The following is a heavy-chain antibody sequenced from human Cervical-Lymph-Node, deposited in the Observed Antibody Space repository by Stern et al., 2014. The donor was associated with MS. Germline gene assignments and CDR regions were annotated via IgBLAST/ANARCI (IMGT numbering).Heavy chain of an antibody. Sequence: VHLVESRGGVVQPGRSLRLSCAASGFTFSSYGMHWVRQAPGKGLEWVAVIWYDGSNKYYADSVKGRFTISRDNSKNTLYLQMNSLRAEDTAVYYCARDRYSNYGRYYYGMDVWGQGTTVTVSS. CDR1: GFTFSSYG. J-gene: IGHJ6*02. CDR2: IWYDGSNK. V-gene: IGHV3-33*01. CDR3: ARDRYSNYGRYYYGMDV. D-gene: IGHD4-11*01.